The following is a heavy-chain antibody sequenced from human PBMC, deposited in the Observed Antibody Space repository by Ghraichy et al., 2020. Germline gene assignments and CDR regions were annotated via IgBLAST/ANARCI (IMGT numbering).Heavy chain of an antibody. CDR1: GFTFSSYG. CDR2: IRYDGSNK. Sequence: LSLTCAASGFTFSSYGMHWVRQAPGKGLEWVAFIRYDGSNKYYADSVKGRFTISRDNSKNTLYLQMNSLRAEDTAVYYCAKDSPYDSSGYVFAFDIWGQGTMVTVSS. D-gene: IGHD3-22*01. J-gene: IGHJ3*02. V-gene: IGHV3-30*02. CDR3: AKDSPYDSSGYVFAFDI.